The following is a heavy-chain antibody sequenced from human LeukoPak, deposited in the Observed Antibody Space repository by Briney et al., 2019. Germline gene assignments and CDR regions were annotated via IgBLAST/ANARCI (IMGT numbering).Heavy chain of an antibody. Sequence: SETLSLTCTVSGYSISSGYYWGWIRQPPGKGLEWIGSIYHSGSTYYNPSLKSRVTISVDTSKNQFSLKLSSVTAADTAVYYCARLNYYDSSGYYPTTDVWGKGTTVTISS. CDR2: IYHSGST. J-gene: IGHJ6*04. D-gene: IGHD3-22*01. V-gene: IGHV4-38-2*02. CDR1: GYSISSGYY. CDR3: ARLNYYDSSGYYPTTDV.